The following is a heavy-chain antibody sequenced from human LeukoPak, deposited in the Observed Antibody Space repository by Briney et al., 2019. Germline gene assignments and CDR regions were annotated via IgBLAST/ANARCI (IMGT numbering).Heavy chain of an antibody. CDR1: EDSVSTNSAA. CDR3: ARDKGGSGYDHLDS. D-gene: IGHD5-12*01. Sequence: HSQTLSLTCAISEDSVSTNSAAWNWIRQSPSRGLEWLGRTYYRSKWYNDYAVSVKSRITINPDTSKNQFSLQLNSVTPEDTAVYYCARDKGGSGYDHLDSWGQGTLVTVSS. V-gene: IGHV6-1*01. CDR2: TYYRSKWYN. J-gene: IGHJ4*02.